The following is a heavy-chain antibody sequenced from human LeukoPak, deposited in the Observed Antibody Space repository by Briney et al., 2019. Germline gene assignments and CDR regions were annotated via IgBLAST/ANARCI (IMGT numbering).Heavy chain of an antibody. D-gene: IGHD3-9*01. J-gene: IGHJ4*02. CDR3: AKDRRYFDWLLPTDYFDY. Sequence: GGSLRPSCAASGFTSSSYAMSWVRQAPGKGLEWVSAISGSGGSTYYADSVKGRFTISRDNSKNTLYLQMNSLRAEDTAVYYCAKDRRYFDWLLPTDYFDYWGQGTLVTVSS. CDR1: GFTSSSYA. CDR2: ISGSGGST. V-gene: IGHV3-23*01.